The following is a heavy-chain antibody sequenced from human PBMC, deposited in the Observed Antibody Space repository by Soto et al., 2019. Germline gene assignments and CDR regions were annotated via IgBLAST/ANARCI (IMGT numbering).Heavy chain of an antibody. CDR1: GFTFRNYG. J-gene: IGHJ4*02. Sequence: QVQLVESGGGVVQPGRSLRLSCEASGFTFRNYGIHWVRQAPGKGLEWVALICYDGSNKNYADSVKGRFTVSRDKSKNTVRLQMNSLRAEHTGVYYGARCGTGCSIDYWGQRSLLTVSS. CDR2: ICYDGSNK. D-gene: IGHD2-15*01. CDR3: ARCGTGCSIDY. V-gene: IGHV3-33*01.